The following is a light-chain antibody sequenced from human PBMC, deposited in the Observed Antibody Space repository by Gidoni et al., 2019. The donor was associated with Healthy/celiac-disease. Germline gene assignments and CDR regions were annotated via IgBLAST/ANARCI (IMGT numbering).Light chain of an antibody. Sequence: SYELTQPPSVSVSPGQTASITCSGDKVGDKYACWYQQKPGQSPVLVIYQDSKRPSGIPERFSGSNSGNTATLTISGTQAMDEADYYCQAWDSSTALVVFGGGTKLTVL. CDR1: KVGDKY. J-gene: IGLJ2*01. CDR2: QDS. V-gene: IGLV3-1*01. CDR3: QAWDSSTALVV.